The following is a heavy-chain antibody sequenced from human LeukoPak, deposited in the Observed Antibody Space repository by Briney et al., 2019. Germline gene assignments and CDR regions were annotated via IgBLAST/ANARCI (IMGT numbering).Heavy chain of an antibody. Sequence: GGPLRLSCAASGFSFNTAWMNWVRQTPGKGLEWLGRIKSKTDDGTAEYAAHVKGRFIISRDDSKNMLSPEMRSLRTEDTGVYYCTTRGIAVSGLGYWGRGTLVVVSS. CDR3: TTRGIAVSGLGY. D-gene: IGHD6-19*01. CDR1: GFSFNTAW. V-gene: IGHV3-15*01. J-gene: IGHJ4*02. CDR2: IKSKTDDGTA.